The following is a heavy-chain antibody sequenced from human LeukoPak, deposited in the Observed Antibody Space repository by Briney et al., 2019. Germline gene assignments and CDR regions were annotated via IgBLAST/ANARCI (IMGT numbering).Heavy chain of an antibody. CDR3: AVYSTSSGGLDP. CDR1: GFTFSTYW. V-gene: IGHV3-7*05. Sequence: PGGSLSLSCPASGFTFSTYWMTWVRHAPGKGLEWVANIKQDGSEKYYVDSVKGRFTISRDNAKNSLYLQMNSLRTDDTAVYYCAVYSTSSGGLDPWGQGTLVTVSS. D-gene: IGHD6-6*01. J-gene: IGHJ5*02. CDR2: IKQDGSEK.